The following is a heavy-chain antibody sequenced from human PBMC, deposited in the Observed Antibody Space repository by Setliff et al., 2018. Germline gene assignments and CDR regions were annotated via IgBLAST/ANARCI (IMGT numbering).Heavy chain of an antibody. CDR2: IYPGDSDT. CDR3: ARSDYGDYFAWDSYGMDV. J-gene: IGHJ6*02. V-gene: IGHV5-51*01. CDR1: GYSFTSYW. Sequence: GESLKLSCKGSGYSFTSYWIAWVRQMPGKGLEWMGIIYPGDSDTRYSPPFQGQVTISADRSTRTAYLQWSSLKASDTAFYYCARSDYGDYFAWDSYGMDVWGQGTTVTVSS. D-gene: IGHD4-17*01.